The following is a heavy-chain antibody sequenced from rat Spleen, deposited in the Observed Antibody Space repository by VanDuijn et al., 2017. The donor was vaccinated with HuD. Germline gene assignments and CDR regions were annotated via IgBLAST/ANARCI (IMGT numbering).Heavy chain of an antibody. J-gene: IGHJ2*01. CDR3: TTRELGVGYFDY. CDR1: GFTFSDYG. CDR2: ISYDGGST. D-gene: IGHD4-3*01. V-gene: IGHV5-20*01. Sequence: EVQLVESGGGLVQPGRSMKLSCAASGFTFSDYGMAWVLQAPTKGLEWVASISYDGGSTYYPDSVKGRFTISRDNAKSTLYLQMNSLRSEDTATYYCTTRELGVGYFDYWGQGVMVTVSS.